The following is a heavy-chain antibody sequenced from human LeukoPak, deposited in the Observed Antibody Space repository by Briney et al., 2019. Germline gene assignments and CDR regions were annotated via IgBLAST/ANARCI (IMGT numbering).Heavy chain of an antibody. D-gene: IGHD2-2*02. Sequence: GGSLRLSCAASGFTFSSYSMNWVRQAPGKGLEWVSSISSSSYIYYADSVKGRFTISRDNAKNSLYLQTNSLRAEDTAVYYCARDPCSSTSCYTGAFDFWGQGTMVTVSS. CDR3: ARDPCSSTSCYTGAFDF. CDR1: GFTFSSYS. V-gene: IGHV3-21*01. J-gene: IGHJ3*01. CDR2: ISSSSYI.